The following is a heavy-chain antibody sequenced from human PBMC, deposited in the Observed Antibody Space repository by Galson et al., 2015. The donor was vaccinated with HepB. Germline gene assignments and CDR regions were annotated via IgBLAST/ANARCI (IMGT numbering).Heavy chain of an antibody. J-gene: IGHJ1*01. V-gene: IGHV1-69*02. CDR2: IIPILGIA. CDR1: GGTFSSYT. CDR3: ARGGGSGSYLHIEYFQH. Sequence: SVKVSCKASGGTFSSYTISWVRQAPGQGLEWMGRIIPILGIANYAQKFRGRVTITADKSTSTAYMELSSLRSEDTAVYYCARGGGSGSYLHIEYFQHWGQGTLVTVSS. D-gene: IGHD3-10*01.